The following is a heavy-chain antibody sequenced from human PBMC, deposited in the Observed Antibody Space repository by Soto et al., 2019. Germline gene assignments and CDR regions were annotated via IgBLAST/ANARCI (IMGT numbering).Heavy chain of an antibody. CDR1: GGTFSSYT. CDR2: TIPILGIA. V-gene: IGHV1-69*08. J-gene: IGHJ3*02. CDR3: AREGYCSGGSCYREWRAFDI. D-gene: IGHD2-15*01. Sequence: QVQLVQSGAEVKKPGSSVKVSCKASGGTFSSYTIRWARQAPGHGLEWTGRTIPILGIANYAQKFQGRVTITADKSTSTAYMELSSLRSEDTAVYYCAREGYCSGGSCYREWRAFDIWGQGTMVTVSS.